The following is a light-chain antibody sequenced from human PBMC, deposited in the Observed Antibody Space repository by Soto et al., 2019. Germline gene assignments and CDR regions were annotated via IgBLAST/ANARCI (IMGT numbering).Light chain of an antibody. V-gene: IGKV3-11*01. CDR2: DAS. CDR1: QSVSTY. CDR3: QHRSNWLA. Sequence: ELVLTPSPATLSLSPGERATLYCRASQSVSTYLAWYQQTPGQAPRLLIYDASNRATGIPARFSGSGSGTDFTLTISSLEPEDFAVYYCQHRSNWLAFGGGTKVDIK. J-gene: IGKJ4*01.